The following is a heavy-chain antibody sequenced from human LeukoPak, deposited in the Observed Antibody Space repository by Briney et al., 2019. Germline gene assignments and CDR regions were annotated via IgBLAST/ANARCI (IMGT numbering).Heavy chain of an antibody. CDR2: IWYDGSNK. CDR3: AREIGAHDFWSGYCDY. CDR1: GFTFSSYG. D-gene: IGHD3-3*01. V-gene: IGHV3-33*01. J-gene: IGHJ4*02. Sequence: GRSLRLSCAASGFTFSSYGMHWVRQAPGKVLEWVAVIWYDGSNKYYADSVKGRFTISRDNSKNTLYLQMNSLRAEDTAVYYCAREIGAHDFWSGYCDYWGQGTLVTVSS.